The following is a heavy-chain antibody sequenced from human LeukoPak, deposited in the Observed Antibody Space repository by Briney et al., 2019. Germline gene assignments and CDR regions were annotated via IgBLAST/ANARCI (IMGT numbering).Heavy chain of an antibody. D-gene: IGHD2-2*01. V-gene: IGHV3-23*01. CDR3: AKDRVGLGDAFDI. CDR1: GFTFSSYA. Sequence: GGSLRLSCVASGFTFSSYAMTWFRQAPGRGLEWVSSFSGGDGSPYHADSVKGRFTISRDNSKNTLYLQMNSLRAEDTAVYYCAKDRVGLGDAFDIWGQGTMVTVSS. J-gene: IGHJ3*02. CDR2: FSGGDGSP.